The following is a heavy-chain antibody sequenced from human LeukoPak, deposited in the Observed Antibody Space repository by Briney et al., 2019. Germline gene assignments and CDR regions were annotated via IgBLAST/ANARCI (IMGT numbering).Heavy chain of an antibody. D-gene: IGHD6-19*01. CDR1: GFTFSSYA. Sequence: PGGSLRLSCAASGFTFSSYAMSWVRQAPGKGLEWVSGISGSGDSTYYADSVKGRFTISRDNSKNTLYLQMNSLRAEDTAVYYCARRSGIAVAGAFDYGGQGTVVSVST. V-gene: IGHV3-23*01. J-gene: IGHJ4*02. CDR3: ARRSGIAVAGAFDY. CDR2: ISGSGDST.